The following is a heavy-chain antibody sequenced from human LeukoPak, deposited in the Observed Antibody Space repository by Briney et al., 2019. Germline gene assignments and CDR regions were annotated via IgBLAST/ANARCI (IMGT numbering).Heavy chain of an antibody. D-gene: IGHD3-22*01. J-gene: IGHJ1*01. CDR2: IKSDGGT. CDR3: ARAPSEIGGYYPEYFRH. CDR1: GFTFSTYW. V-gene: IGHV3-74*01. Sequence: GGSLRLSCAASGFTFSTYWMHWVRHAPGKGLVWVSRIKSDGGTNYADSVKGRFTISRDNAKKTVTLQMNSLRPEDTGVYYCARAPSEIGGYYPEYFRHWGQGTLVTVSS.